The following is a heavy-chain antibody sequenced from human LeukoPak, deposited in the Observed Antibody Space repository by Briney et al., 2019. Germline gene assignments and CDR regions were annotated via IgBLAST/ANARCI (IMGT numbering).Heavy chain of an antibody. CDR3: ARDWGAYYHFFDY. CDR2: IKQDGSER. V-gene: IGHV3-7*01. Sequence: GSLRLSCEASGFSMSVYWMSWVRQAPGKGLEWVGNIKQDGSERNYVDSVKGRFTISRDNAKKSLYLPMNSLRAEDTAVYYCARDWGAYYHFFDYWGQGTLVTVSS. D-gene: IGHD3-22*01. J-gene: IGHJ4*02. CDR1: GFSMSVYW.